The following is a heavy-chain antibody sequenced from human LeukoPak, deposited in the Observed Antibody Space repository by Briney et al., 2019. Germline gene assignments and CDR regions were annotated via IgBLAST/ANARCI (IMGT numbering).Heavy chain of an antibody. CDR3: ASPGEGYCNGGSCYYFDY. J-gene: IGHJ4*02. Sequence: GGSLRLSCAASGFTFSSYVMNWVRQAPGKGLEWVSYISGSGSSIYYADSAKGRFTISRDNAKNSLYLQMDSLRAEDTAVYYCASPGEGYCNGGSCYYFDYWGQGTLVTVSS. CDR1: GFTFSSYV. D-gene: IGHD2-15*01. CDR2: ISGSGSSI. V-gene: IGHV3-48*03.